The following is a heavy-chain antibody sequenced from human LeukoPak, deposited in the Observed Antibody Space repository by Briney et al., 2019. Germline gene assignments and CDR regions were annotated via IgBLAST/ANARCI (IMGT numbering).Heavy chain of an antibody. CDR1: GGIFSSYA. CDR2: IIPIFGTA. Sequence: ASVKVSCKASGGIFSSYAISWVRQAPGQGLEWMGGIIPIFGTANYAQKFQGRVTITADESTSTAYMELSSLRSEDTAVYYCARDRATYYYDSSGYYQFDYWGQGTLVTVSS. CDR3: ARDRATYYYDSSGYYQFDY. D-gene: IGHD3-22*01. J-gene: IGHJ4*02. V-gene: IGHV1-69*01.